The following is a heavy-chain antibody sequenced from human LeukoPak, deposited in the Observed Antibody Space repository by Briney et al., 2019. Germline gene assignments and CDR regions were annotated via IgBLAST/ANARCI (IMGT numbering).Heavy chain of an antibody. J-gene: IGHJ6*03. Sequence: SETLSLTCTVSGGSISSYYRSWIRQPAGKGLEWIGRIYTSGSTNYNPSLKSRVTMSVDTSKNQFSLKLSSVTAADTAVYYCARHGRDIVAVPAAPRAYYYYMDVWGKGTTVTISS. CDR3: ARHGRDIVAVPAAPRAYYYYMDV. V-gene: IGHV4-4*07. CDR1: GGSISSYY. D-gene: IGHD2-2*01. CDR2: IYTSGST.